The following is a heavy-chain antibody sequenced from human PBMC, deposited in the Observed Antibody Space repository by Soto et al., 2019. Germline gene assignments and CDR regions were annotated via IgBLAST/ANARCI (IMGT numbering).Heavy chain of an antibody. V-gene: IGHV1-18*01. CDR2: ISAYNGNT. Sequence: QVQLVQSGAEVKKPGASVKVSCKASGYTFTSYGISWVRQAPGQGLEWMGWISAYNGNTNYAQKLQGRVTMTTDTSTSTAYMELRSLRSDDTAVYYCAGWGGGYCSSTSCPLFDPWGQGTLVTVSS. J-gene: IGHJ5*02. CDR3: AGWGGGYCSSTSCPLFDP. CDR1: GYTFTSYG. D-gene: IGHD2-2*01.